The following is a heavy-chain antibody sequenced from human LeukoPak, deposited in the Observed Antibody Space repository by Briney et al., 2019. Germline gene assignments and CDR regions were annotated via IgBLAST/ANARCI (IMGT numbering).Heavy chain of an antibody. D-gene: IGHD3-22*01. CDR3: ARESSGCLYYFEY. CDR1: GFSFNSYA. J-gene: IGHJ4*02. CDR2: ISESGGYT. Sequence: PGGSLRLSCGTSGFSFNSYAMSWVRQAPGKGLEWVSAISESGGYTNYAGSVKGRFTVSRDNSKNTLSLKMNTLRAEDTAVYYCARESSGCLYYFEYWGQGTLVTVSS. V-gene: IGHV3-23*01.